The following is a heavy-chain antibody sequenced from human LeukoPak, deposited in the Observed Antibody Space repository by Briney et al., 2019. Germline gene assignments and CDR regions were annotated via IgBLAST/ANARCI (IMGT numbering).Heavy chain of an antibody. V-gene: IGHV4-34*01. CDR1: GGSFSGYY. CDR2: INHSGST. J-gene: IGHJ4*02. CDR3: ARGGSGDTAMAGKRFPRGYYFDY. D-gene: IGHD5-18*01. Sequence: SETLSLTCAVYGGSFSGYYWSWIRQPPGKGLEWIGEINHSGSTNYNPSLKSRVTISVDTSKNQFSLKLSSVTAADTAVYYCARGGSGDTAMAGKRFPRGYYFDYWGQGTLVTVSS.